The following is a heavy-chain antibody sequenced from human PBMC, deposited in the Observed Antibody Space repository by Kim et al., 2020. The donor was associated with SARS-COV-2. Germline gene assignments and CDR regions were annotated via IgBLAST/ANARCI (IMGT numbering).Heavy chain of an antibody. J-gene: IGHJ6*02. CDR2: INHSGST. D-gene: IGHD3-9*01. CDR1: GGSFIGYY. V-gene: IGHV4-34*01. Sequence: SETLSLTCAVYGGSFIGYYWSWIRQPPGKGLEWIGEINHSGSTNYNPSLKSRVTISVDTSKNQFSLKLSSVTAADTAVYYCARALGLYDILTGLTNYYYYGMDVWGQGTTVTVSS. CDR3: ARALGLYDILTGLTNYYYYGMDV.